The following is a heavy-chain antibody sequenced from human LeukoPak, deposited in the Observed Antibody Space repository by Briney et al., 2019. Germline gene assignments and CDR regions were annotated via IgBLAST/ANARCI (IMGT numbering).Heavy chain of an antibody. CDR3: ARGLGSGSCYGS. J-gene: IGHJ5*02. D-gene: IGHD3-10*01. CDR2: INPSGGSA. V-gene: IGHV1-46*01. Sequence: ASVKVSCKAFGYTFTSYYMHWVRQAPGQGLEWMGIINPSGGSATYAQKFQGRVTMTRDTSTSTVYMELSSLRSEDTAMYYCARGLGSGSCYGSWGQGTLVTVSS. CDR1: GYTFTSYY.